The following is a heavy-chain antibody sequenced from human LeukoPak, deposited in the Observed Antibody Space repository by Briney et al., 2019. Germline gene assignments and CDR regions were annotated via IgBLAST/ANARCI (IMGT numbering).Heavy chain of an antibody. CDR3: TRWGSWPYDY. CDR1: GGSVMYHS. Sequence: SKTLSLTCAVSGGSVMYHSWTWTRQTPGRGLEWIGEINHTGSTNYNPSLKSRVTISIDTSKNQFSLNLTSVTAADTAVYYCTRWGSWPYDYWGQGTLVTVSS. V-gene: IGHV4-34*01. J-gene: IGHJ4*02. D-gene: IGHD6-13*01. CDR2: INHTGST.